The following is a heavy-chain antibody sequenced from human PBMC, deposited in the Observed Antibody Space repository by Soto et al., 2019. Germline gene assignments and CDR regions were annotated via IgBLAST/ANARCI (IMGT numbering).Heavy chain of an antibody. CDR2: ISSSSSYT. V-gene: IGHV3-11*05. D-gene: IGHD2-2*01. CDR1: GFTFSDYY. Sequence: QVQLVESGGGLVKPGGSLRLSCAASGFTFSDYYMSWIRQAPGKGLEWVSYISSSSSYTNYADSVKGRFTISRDNAKNSLYLQMNSLRAEDTAVYYCARAPYYCSSTSCHYDAFDIWGQGTMVTVSS. J-gene: IGHJ3*02. CDR3: ARAPYYCSSTSCHYDAFDI.